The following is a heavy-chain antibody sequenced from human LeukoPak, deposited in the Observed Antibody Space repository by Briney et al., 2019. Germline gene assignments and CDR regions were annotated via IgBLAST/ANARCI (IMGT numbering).Heavy chain of an antibody. V-gene: IGHV3-48*01. CDR2: ISSSSSTI. CDR1: GFTFSSYS. D-gene: IGHD6-6*01. J-gene: IGHJ4*02. Sequence: GGSLRLSCAASGFTFSSYSMNWVRQAPGKGLEWVSYISSSSSTIYCADSVKGRFTISRDNAKNSLYLQMNSLRAEDTAVYYCARDFIAARHDYWGQGTLVTVSS. CDR3: ARDFIAARHDY.